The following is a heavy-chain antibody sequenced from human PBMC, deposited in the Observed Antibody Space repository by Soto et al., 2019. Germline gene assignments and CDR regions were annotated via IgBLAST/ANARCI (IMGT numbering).Heavy chain of an antibody. CDR1: GFTFSSYS. V-gene: IGHV3-21*01. J-gene: IGHJ4*02. CDR3: ARPCTNGVCPFDY. CDR2: ISSTSSSK. D-gene: IGHD2-8*01. Sequence: GSLRLSCAASGFTFSSYSMNWVRQAPGKGLEWVSSISSTSSSKYYADSVKGRFTISRDNAKNSLYLQMNSLRAEDTAVYYCARPCTNGVCPFDYWGQGTLVTVSS.